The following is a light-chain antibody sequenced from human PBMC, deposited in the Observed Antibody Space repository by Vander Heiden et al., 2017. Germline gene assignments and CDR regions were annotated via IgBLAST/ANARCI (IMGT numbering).Light chain of an antibody. CDR2: WAS. V-gene: IGKV4-1*01. J-gene: IGKJ1*01. CDR1: QTVLYSPNNKNY. Sequence: DIVMTQSPDSLAVSLGESATINCRSSQTVLYSPNNKNYLAWYQQKPRQPPKLLIYWASTRESGVPDRFSGSGSATDFTLTISSLQAEDVAVYYCQQYFSTPQTFGQGTKVEIK. CDR3: QQYFSTPQT.